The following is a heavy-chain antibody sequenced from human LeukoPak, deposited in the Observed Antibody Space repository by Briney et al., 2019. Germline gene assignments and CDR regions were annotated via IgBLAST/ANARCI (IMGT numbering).Heavy chain of an antibody. CDR2: INQNGSEI. CDR1: GFIFSTYW. V-gene: IGHV3-7*05. J-gene: IGHJ4*02. D-gene: IGHD6-13*01. CDR3: ARRGTSSSWAHFDY. Sequence: PGGSLRLSCAASGFIFSTYWLTWVRQAPGKGLEWVGNINQNGSEINYVDSVQGRFTISRDKVKNSLYMQMNRLRAEDAAVYYCARRGTSSSWAHFDYWGQGTLVTVSS.